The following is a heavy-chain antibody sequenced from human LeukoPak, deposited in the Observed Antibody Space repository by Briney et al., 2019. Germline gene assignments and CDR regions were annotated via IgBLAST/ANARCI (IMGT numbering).Heavy chain of an antibody. J-gene: IGHJ3*02. CDR1: GFTFSSYA. Sequence: QPGGSLRLSCAASGFTFSSYAMSWVRQAPGKGLEWVSAISGSGGSTYYADSVKGRFTISRDNSKNTLYLQMNSLRAEGTAVYYCAKAYLEPPVYYYDSSGYYNRAFDIWGQGTMVTVSS. CDR3: AKAYLEPPVYYYDSSGYYNRAFDI. V-gene: IGHV3-23*01. CDR2: ISGSGGST. D-gene: IGHD3-22*01.